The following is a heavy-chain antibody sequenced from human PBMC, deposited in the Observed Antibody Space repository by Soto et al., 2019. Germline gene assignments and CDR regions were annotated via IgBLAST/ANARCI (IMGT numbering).Heavy chain of an antibody. J-gene: IGHJ4*02. CDR2: IKSKTDGGTT. CDR1: GFTFSNAW. D-gene: IGHD6-13*01. Sequence: EVQLVESGGGLVKPGGSLRLSCAASGFTFSNAWMSWVRQAPGKGLEWVGRIKSKTDGGTTDYAAPVKGRFTISRDDSKNTLYLQMNSLKTEDTAVYYCTTAADIAAAGTLISWGQGTLVTVSS. CDR3: TTAADIAAAGTLIS. V-gene: IGHV3-15*01.